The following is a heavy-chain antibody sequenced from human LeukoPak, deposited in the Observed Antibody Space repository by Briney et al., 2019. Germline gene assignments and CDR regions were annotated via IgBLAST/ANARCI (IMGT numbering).Heavy chain of an antibody. Sequence: GGSLRLSCAASGFTFSTYNMNWVRQAPGKGLEWVSSITSSSSYIYYADSVKGRFTIFRDNAKNSLYLQMNSLRAEDTAVYYCARDPYSGGYGDYYYYYMDLWGQGTTVTISS. CDR1: GFTFSTYN. D-gene: IGHD1-26*01. J-gene: IGHJ6*03. V-gene: IGHV3-21*01. CDR3: ARDPYSGGYGDYYYYYMDL. CDR2: ITSSSSYI.